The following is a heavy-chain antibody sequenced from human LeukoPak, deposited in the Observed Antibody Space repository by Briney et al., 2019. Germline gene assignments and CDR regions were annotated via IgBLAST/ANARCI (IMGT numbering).Heavy chain of an antibody. Sequence: SETLSLTCTVSGGSISTYYWSWIRQPPGKGLEWIGYIYYSGSTNYNPSLKSRVSISVDTSKNQFSLKLSSVTAADTAVYYCARDLLRYYYDSSGYYPWGQGTLVTVSS. CDR1: GGSISTYY. J-gene: IGHJ5*02. CDR2: IYYSGST. V-gene: IGHV4-59*01. D-gene: IGHD3-22*01. CDR3: ARDLLRYYYDSSGYYP.